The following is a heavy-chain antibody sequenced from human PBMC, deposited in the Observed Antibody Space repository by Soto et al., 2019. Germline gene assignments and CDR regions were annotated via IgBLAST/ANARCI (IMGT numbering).Heavy chain of an antibody. CDR2: ISYDGTKI. V-gene: IGHV3-30-3*01. CDR1: GFTFSSHA. J-gene: IGHJ3*02. D-gene: IGHD3-3*01. CDR3: ARDGEDVLRNIPGDAFDI. Sequence: QVQLVESGGGVVQPGRSLGLSCAASGFTFSSHAMHWVRQAPGKGLEWVAVISYDGTKIYYADSVKGRFTISRDNSKNTLYLQVNSLTAEDTAVYFCARDGEDVLRNIPGDAFDIWGQGTMVTVSS.